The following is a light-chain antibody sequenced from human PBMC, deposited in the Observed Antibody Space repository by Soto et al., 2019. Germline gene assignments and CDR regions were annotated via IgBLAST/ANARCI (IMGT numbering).Light chain of an antibody. CDR3: QQYNSYS. Sequence: DIQMTQSPSTLPASVGDRVTITCRASQSISNWLARYQQTPGTAPKVLIYHASNLQSGVPSRFSGSGSGTEFTLTISSLQPDDFATYYCQQYNSYSFGQGTKVEIK. J-gene: IGKJ1*01. CDR1: QSISNW. V-gene: IGKV1-5*01. CDR2: HAS.